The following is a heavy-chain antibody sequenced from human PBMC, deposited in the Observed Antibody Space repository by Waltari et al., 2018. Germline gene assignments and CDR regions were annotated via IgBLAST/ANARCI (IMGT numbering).Heavy chain of an antibody. D-gene: IGHD3-22*01. J-gene: IGHJ4*02. CDR2: IHHGGKT. CDR3: ARWDSRGRYFGD. V-gene: IGHV4-59*08. Sequence: WNWHPQPPGKGLRWTGYIHHGGKTKCKPSLMGRRTMSAATCTSQFTLRLTSVAAADTAVYVCARWDSRGRYFGDWGQGAPVTVSS.